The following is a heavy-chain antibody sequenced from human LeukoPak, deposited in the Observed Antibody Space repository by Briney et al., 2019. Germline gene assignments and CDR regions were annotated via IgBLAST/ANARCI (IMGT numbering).Heavy chain of an antibody. CDR2: IKQDGSEK. CDR3: ARTRITMIVGLASRFDY. CDR1: GFTFSSYW. D-gene: IGHD3-22*01. Sequence: GGSLRPSCAASGFTFSSYWMSWVRQAPGKGLEWVANIKQDGSEKYYVDSVKGRFTISRDNAKNSLYLQMNSLRAEDTAVYYCARTRITMIVGLASRFDYWGQGTLVTVSS. J-gene: IGHJ4*02. V-gene: IGHV3-7*01.